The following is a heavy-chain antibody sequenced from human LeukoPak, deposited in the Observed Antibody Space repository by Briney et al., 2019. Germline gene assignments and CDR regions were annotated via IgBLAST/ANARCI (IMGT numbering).Heavy chain of an antibody. CDR2: ISSSSNTI. Sequence: PGGSLRLSCAASGFTFNTYSMNWVRQAPGKGLEWVSYISSSSNTIYHADSVKGRFTVSRDNAKSSLYLQMDSLRAEDTAVYYCARDRSYYYMDVWGKGTTVTVSS. CDR1: GFTFNTYS. CDR3: ARDRSYYYMDV. J-gene: IGHJ6*03. V-gene: IGHV3-48*01.